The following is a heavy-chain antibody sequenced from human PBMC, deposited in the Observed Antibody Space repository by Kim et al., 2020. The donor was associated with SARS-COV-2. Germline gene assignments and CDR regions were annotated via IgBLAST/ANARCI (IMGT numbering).Heavy chain of an antibody. CDR3: ARDVEDYRYCSSTSCYPYYFDY. D-gene: IGHD2-2*01. J-gene: IGHJ4*02. CDR2: INTNTGNP. CDR1: GYTFTSYA. Sequence: ASVKVSCKASGYTFTSYAMNWVRQAPGQGLEWMGWINTNTGNPTYAQGFTGRFVFSLDTSVSTAYLQISSLKAEDTAVYYCARDVEDYRYCSSTSCYPYYFDYWGQGTLVTVSS. V-gene: IGHV7-4-1*02.